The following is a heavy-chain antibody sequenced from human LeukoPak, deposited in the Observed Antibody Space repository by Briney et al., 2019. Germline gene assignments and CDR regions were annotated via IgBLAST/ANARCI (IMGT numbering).Heavy chain of an antibody. CDR3: AKDTPLEYYFDY. CDR1: GFTFSTYW. Sequence: GGSLRLSCSASGFTFSTYWMHWVRQAPGEGLVWVSNINSDGATTHYAGSVKGRFAISRDNAKNTLYLQMNSLRAEDTAVYYCAKDTPLEYYFDYWGHGTLVTVSS. D-gene: IGHD3-3*01. V-gene: IGHV3-74*01. J-gene: IGHJ4*01. CDR2: INSDGATT.